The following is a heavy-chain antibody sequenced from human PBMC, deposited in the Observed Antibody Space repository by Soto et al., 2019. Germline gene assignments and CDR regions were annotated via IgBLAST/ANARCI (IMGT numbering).Heavy chain of an antibody. V-gene: IGHV4-59*08. CDR3: ARHSQEDYFDY. CDR2: IYYSGST. CDR1: GGSISSYY. J-gene: IGHJ4*02. Sequence: QVQLQESGPGLVKPSETLSLTCTVSGGSISSYYWSWIRQPPGKGLEWIGYIYYSGSTNYNPSLKSRVTISVDTSKNQFSLKLSSVTAADTAVYYCARHSQEDYFDYWGQGTLVTVSS.